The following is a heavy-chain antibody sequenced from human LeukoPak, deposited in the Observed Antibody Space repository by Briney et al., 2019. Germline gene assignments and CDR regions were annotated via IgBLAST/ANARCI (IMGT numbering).Heavy chain of an antibody. J-gene: IGHJ4*02. CDR2: IYYSGST. CDR1: GGSISSYY. CDR3: ARVQAFDAYYFDY. Sequence: SETLSLTCTVSGGSISSYYWSWIRQPPGKGLEWIGYIYYSGSTNYNPSLKSRVTISVDTSKNQFSLKLSSVTAADTAVCYCARVQAFDAYYFDYWGQGTLVTVSS. D-gene: IGHD3-9*01. V-gene: IGHV4-59*01.